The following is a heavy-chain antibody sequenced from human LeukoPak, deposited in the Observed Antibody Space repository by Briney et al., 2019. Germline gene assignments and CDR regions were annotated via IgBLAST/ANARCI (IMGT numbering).Heavy chain of an antibody. V-gene: IGHV3-30*04. D-gene: IGHD1-26*01. Sequence: GGSLRLSCTASGSPFSDYTMHWLRQAPGKGLEWVAVISYDATQKYYVDSVQGRFTISRDNSRNTLYLQMNSLRPEDTAFYFCARAPSAAWHNFDYWGQGTLVTVSS. CDR2: ISYDATQK. J-gene: IGHJ4*01. CDR1: GSPFSDYT. CDR3: ARAPSAAWHNFDY.